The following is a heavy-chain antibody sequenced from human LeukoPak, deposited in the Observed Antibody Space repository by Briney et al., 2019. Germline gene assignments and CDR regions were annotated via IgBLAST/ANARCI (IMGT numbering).Heavy chain of an antibody. J-gene: IGHJ4*02. V-gene: IGHV4-38-2*02. D-gene: IGHD6-19*01. Sequence: SETLSLTCTVSGHSISSGYFWGWIRQPPGKGLEWIGSIYHSGSTHYNPSPKSRVTISIITSKNQFSLKLRSVTATDTALYYCARRIAVTGSFDYWGQGTLVTVSS. CDR1: GHSISSGYF. CDR3: ARRIAVTGSFDY. CDR2: IYHSGST.